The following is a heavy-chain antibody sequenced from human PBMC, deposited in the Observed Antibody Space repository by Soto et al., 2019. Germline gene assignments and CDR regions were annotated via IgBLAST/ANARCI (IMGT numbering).Heavy chain of an antibody. J-gene: IGHJ4*02. CDR1: GLPSSSFW. Sequence: EVQLVESGGGLVQPGGPRGPSLPVFGLPSSSFWWPWVGQAPGRGRVGVSRINTDGSSTSYADSVKGRFTISRDNAKNTLYLQMNSLRVEDTAMYYCAKRGVDTFGLSYWGQGTLVTVSS. D-gene: IGHD3-10*01. CDR2: INTDGSST. V-gene: IGHV3-74*01. CDR3: AKRGVDTFGLSY.